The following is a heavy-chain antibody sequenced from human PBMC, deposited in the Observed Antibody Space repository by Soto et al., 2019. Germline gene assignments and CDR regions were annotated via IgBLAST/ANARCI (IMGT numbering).Heavy chain of an antibody. J-gene: IGHJ4*02. V-gene: IGHV3-33*01. CDR1: RFNFRTYA. CDR2: IWYDGTTK. Sequence: GGSLRLSCAASRFNFRTYAMHWVRQAPGKGLEWVAAIWYDGTTKYYVDSVKGRFSVSRDNSKNTLYLQMDSLRVEDTAVYFCARVAGRSSWYLLDFDFWGQGTLVTVSS. D-gene: IGHD6-13*01. CDR3: ARVAGRSSWYLLDFDF.